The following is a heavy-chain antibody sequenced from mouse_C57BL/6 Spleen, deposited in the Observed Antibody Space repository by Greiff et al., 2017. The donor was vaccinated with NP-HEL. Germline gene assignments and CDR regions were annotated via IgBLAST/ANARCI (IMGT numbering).Heavy chain of an antibody. D-gene: IGHD2-4*01. CDR3: ARGAYYDYDGVSY. Sequence: VQLQQSGAELVMPGASVKLSCKASGYTFTSYWMHWVKQRPGQGLEWIGEIDPSDSYTNYNQKFKGKSTLTVDKSSSTAYMQLSSLTSEDSAVYYWARGAYYDYDGVSYWGQGTLVTVSA. V-gene: IGHV1-69*01. CDR2: IDPSDSYT. J-gene: IGHJ3*01. CDR1: GYTFTSYW.